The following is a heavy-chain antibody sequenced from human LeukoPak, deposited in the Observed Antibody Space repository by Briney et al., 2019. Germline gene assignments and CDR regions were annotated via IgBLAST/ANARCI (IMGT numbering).Heavy chain of an antibody. V-gene: IGHV1-69*06. CDR1: GGTFSSYA. Sequence: GASVKVSCKASGGTFSSYAISWVRQAPGQGLEWMGGIIPIFGTANYAQKFQGRVTITADKSTSTAYMELSSLRSEDTAVYYCASLRLAVAGFEYFDYWGQGTLVTVSS. CDR3: ASLRLAVAGFEYFDY. D-gene: IGHD6-19*01. J-gene: IGHJ4*02. CDR2: IIPIFGTA.